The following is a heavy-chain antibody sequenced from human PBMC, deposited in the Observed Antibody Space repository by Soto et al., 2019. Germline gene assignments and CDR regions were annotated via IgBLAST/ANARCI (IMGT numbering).Heavy chain of an antibody. D-gene: IGHD2-15*01. CDR3: APLVVAGVTYYFDY. Sequence: QITLKESGPTLVKPTQTLTLTCTFSGFSLSTSGVGVGWIRQPPGKALEWLAFIYWDDDKRYSPSLKSRLTSIKDTSKNQVVLRMTNMDPMDTATYNCAPLVVAGVTYYFDYWGQGTLVTVSS. J-gene: IGHJ4*02. CDR1: GFSLSTSGVG. CDR2: IYWDDDK. V-gene: IGHV2-5*02.